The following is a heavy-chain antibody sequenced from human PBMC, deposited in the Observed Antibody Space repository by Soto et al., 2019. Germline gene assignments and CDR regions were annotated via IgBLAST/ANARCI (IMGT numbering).Heavy chain of an antibody. D-gene: IGHD3-22*01. CDR2: ILVGSGDT. Sequence: GASVKVSCKGSGPAFPASGVQWVRQTRGQRLEWMGWILVGSGDTNYSEKFQDRVTFSRDRSTSTVYMEMSGLRSEDTAIYYWAAYRSCFYRAFDYWGKGALVTVSS. CDR3: AAYRSCFYRAFDY. CDR1: GPAFPASG. V-gene: IGHV1-58*01. J-gene: IGHJ4*02.